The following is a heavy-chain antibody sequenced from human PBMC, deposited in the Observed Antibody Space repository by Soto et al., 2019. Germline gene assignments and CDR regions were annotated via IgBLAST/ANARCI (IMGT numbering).Heavy chain of an antibody. CDR3: ATDGAFCSGGNSNSVYFQH. V-gene: IGHV3-21*01. Sequence: EVQLVESGGGLVKPGGSLRLSCEASVFAFSGYTKNWVRQAPGKGLEWVASISASSSYDAESVRGGFTISTDNAKNSLYLHMNSLRVEDTAVYYCATDGAFCSGGNSNSVYFQHWGQGTLVSVSS. CDR2: ISASSS. D-gene: IGHD2-15*01. J-gene: IGHJ1*01. CDR1: VFAFSGYT.